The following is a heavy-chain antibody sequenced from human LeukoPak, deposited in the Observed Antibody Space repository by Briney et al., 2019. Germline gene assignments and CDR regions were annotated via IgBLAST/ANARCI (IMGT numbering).Heavy chain of an antibody. CDR3: ARAVAPGNYFDY. J-gene: IGHJ4*02. CDR1: GFTLSSNL. V-gene: IGHV3-30*03. CDR2: ISYDGGNK. D-gene: IGHD2-15*01. Sequence: GGSLRLSCAASGFTLSSNLMHWVRQAPGKGLEWVAIISYDGGNKYYADSAKGRFSISRDNSRNTLYLQMNSLRVEDTAVYYCARAVAPGNYFDYLGQGTLVTVSS.